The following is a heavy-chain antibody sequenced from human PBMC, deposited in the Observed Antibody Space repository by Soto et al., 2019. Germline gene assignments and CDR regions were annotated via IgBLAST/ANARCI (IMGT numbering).Heavy chain of an antibody. Sequence: SETLSLTCTVSGGSISSGGYYWSWIRQHPGKGLEWIGYIYYSGSTYYNPSLKSRVTISVDTSKNQFSLKLSSVTAADTAVYYCARAFTAMVGIVPEYYFDYWGQGTLVTVSS. D-gene: IGHD5-18*01. CDR3: ARAFTAMVGIVPEYYFDY. CDR1: GGSISSGGYY. CDR2: IYYSGST. J-gene: IGHJ4*02. V-gene: IGHV4-31*03.